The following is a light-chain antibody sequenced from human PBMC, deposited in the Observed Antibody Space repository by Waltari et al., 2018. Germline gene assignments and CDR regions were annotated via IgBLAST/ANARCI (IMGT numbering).Light chain of an antibody. Sequence: IVLTQSPGTLSLSPGERATLSCRASQSISRYLAWYQQKPGQAPRLLIYAASSRATGIPDRFSGSGSGTDFSLTISRLEPEDFAVYFCQNHERLPAVFGQGTKVEIK. J-gene: IGKJ1*01. CDR1: QSISRY. CDR2: AAS. V-gene: IGKV3-20*01. CDR3: QNHERLPAV.